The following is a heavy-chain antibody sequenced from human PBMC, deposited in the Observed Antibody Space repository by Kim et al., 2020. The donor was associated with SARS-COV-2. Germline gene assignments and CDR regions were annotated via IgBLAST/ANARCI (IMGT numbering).Heavy chain of an antibody. V-gene: IGHV1-69*13. CDR1: GDTFSGHT. Sequence: SVKVSCKASGDTFSGHTVSWVRQAPGQGLQWMGGSVPVFGTPFYAQTFQDRVTITADESTSTAYIELTNLRSEDTATYFCASRISSGWVYWGQGTQITVSS. CDR3: ASRISSGWVY. CDR2: SVPVFGTP. D-gene: IGHD6-19*01. J-gene: IGHJ4*02.